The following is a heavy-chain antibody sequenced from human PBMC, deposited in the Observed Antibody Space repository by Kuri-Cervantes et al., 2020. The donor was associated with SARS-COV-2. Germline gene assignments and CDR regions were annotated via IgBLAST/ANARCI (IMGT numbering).Heavy chain of an antibody. J-gene: IGHJ4*02. CDR3: ARAGGSRVFYY. V-gene: IGHV4-39*07. Sequence: SETLSLTCTVSGGSISSSSYYWGWIRQPPGKGLEWIGSIYYSGSTYYNPSLKSRVTISVDTSKNQFSLKLSSVTAADTAVYYCARAGGSRVFYYWGQGTLVTVSS. D-gene: IGHD6-25*01. CDR1: GGSISSSSYY. CDR2: IYYSGST.